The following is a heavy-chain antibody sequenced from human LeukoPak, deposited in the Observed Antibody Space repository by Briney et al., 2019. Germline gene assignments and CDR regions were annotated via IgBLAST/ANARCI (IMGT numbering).Heavy chain of an antibody. CDR1: GASISNYY. J-gene: IGHJ4*02. V-gene: IGHV4-59*08. D-gene: IGHD4-17*01. CDR2: IYYSGST. CDR3: ASSANDYGDFYFDY. Sequence: SETLSLTCTVSGASISNYYWTWIRQPPGKGLEWIGYIYYSGSTNYRPSLKSRVTISVDTSKNQFSLKLSSVTAADTAVYYCASSANDYGDFYFDYWGQGTLVTVSS.